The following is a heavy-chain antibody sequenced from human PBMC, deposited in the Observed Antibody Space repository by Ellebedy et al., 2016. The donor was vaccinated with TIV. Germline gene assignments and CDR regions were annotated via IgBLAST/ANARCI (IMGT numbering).Heavy chain of an antibody. J-gene: IGHJ3*02. CDR3: AKLPPPYSSSWYDGAFDI. V-gene: IGHV3-23*01. D-gene: IGHD6-13*01. CDR1: GFTFSSYA. CDR2: ISGSGGST. Sequence: GGSLRLSXAASGFTFSSYAMSWVRQAPGKGLEWVSAISGSGGSTYYADSVKGRFTISRDNSKNTLYLQMNSLRAEDTAVYYCAKLPPPYSSSWYDGAFDIWGQGTMVTVSS.